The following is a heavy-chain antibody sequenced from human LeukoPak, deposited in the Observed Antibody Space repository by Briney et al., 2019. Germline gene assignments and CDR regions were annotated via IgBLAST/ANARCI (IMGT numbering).Heavy chain of an antibody. V-gene: IGHV3-23*01. CDR1: GFTFSNYG. J-gene: IGHJ1*01. CDR2: LSGSGGRT. CDR3: ARDLGYYDSSGYYRGAEYFQH. Sequence: PGGTLRLSCAASGFTFSNYGMSWVRQAPGKGLEWVSALSGSGGRTYYADSLKGRFTIPRDNSKNSLYLQMNSLRAEDTAVYYCARDLGYYDSSGYYRGAEYFQHWGQGTLVTVSS. D-gene: IGHD3-22*01.